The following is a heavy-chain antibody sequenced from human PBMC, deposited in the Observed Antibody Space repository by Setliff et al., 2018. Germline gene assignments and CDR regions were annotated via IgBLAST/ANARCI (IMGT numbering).Heavy chain of an antibody. J-gene: IGHJ4*02. V-gene: IGHV4-59*01. CDR1: GGSLSTYY. CDR3: ARKVEQWLTPHFDY. CDR2: VYYNGAA. D-gene: IGHD6-19*01. Sequence: SETLSLTCTVSGGSLSTYYWSWIRQSPGRGLEYIGYVYYNGAADYSPSLKSRVTLSVDTSKNQFSLKLTPVTAADTAVYYCARKVEQWLTPHFDYWGQGALVTVSS.